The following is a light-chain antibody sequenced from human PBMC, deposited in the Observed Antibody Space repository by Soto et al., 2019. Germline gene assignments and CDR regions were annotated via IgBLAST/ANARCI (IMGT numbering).Light chain of an antibody. CDR3: SSYAGTNNLGV. J-gene: IGLJ3*02. CDR2: EVN. CDR1: SSDIGGYNF. V-gene: IGLV2-8*01. Sequence: QSVLTQPPSASGSPGQSVTISCTGTSSDIGGYNFVSWYQQHPGKAPKLIIYEVNKRPSGVPDRFSGSKSGNTASLTVSGLQADDEGDYYCSSYAGTNNLGVFGGGTKLTVL.